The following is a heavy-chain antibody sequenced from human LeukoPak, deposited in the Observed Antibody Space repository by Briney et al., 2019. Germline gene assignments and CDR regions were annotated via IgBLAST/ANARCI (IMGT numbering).Heavy chain of an antibody. V-gene: IGHV5-51*01. D-gene: IGHD2-15*01. CDR3: ARSKPIVAGGSFDF. Sequence: GESLKISCKGSGYSFTNYWVGWVRQMPGKGLEWIGVIYPGDSDTRMSPSFQGHITISADKSISTAYLQWSSLKASDTAIYYCARSKPIVAGGSFDFWGQGTLVTVSS. CDR1: GYSFTNYW. J-gene: IGHJ4*02. CDR2: IYPGDSDT.